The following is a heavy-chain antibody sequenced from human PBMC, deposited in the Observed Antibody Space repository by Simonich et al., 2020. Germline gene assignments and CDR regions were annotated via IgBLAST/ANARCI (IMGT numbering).Heavy chain of an antibody. Sequence: QLQLQESGPGLVKPSETLSLTCTVSGGSISSSSYYCGWIRQPPGKGLEWIGSIYYSGSTYYNPDLKSRVTISVDTSKNQFALKLSSVTAADTAVYYCARRGYCSSTSCYDALDIWGQGTMVTVSS. V-gene: IGHV4-39*01. D-gene: IGHD2-2*01. CDR2: IYYSGST. CDR3: ARRGYCSSTSCYDALDI. J-gene: IGHJ3*02. CDR1: GGSISSSSYY.